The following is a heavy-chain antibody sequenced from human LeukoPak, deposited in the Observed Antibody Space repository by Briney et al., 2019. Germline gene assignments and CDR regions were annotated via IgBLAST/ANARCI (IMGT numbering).Heavy chain of an antibody. V-gene: IGHV4-39*07. CDR1: GGSISRSSYY. CDR2: IYYSGST. CDR3: ARLKGYSSGWYPSYYFDY. D-gene: IGHD6-19*01. J-gene: IGHJ4*02. Sequence: SETLSLTCTVSGGSISRSSYYWGWIRQPPGKGLEWIGSIYYSGSTYYNSSLESRVAISVDTSRTQFSLKLNSVTAADTAVYYCARLKGYSSGWYPSYYFDYWGQGTLVTVSS.